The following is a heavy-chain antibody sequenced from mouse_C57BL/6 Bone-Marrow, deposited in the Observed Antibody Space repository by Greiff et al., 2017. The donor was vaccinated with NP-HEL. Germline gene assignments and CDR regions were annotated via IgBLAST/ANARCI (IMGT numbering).Heavy chain of an antibody. CDR1: GFSFNTYA. J-gene: IGHJ4*01. V-gene: IGHV10-1*01. D-gene: IGHD2-4*01. CDR2: IRSKSNNYAT. CDR3: VRPYDYDERGYAMDY. Sequence: EVQVVESGGGLVQPKGSLKLSCAASGFSFNTYAMNWVRQAPGQGLEWVARIRSKSNNYATYYADSVKDRFTISRDDSESMLYLQMNNLKTEDTAMYYCVRPYDYDERGYAMDYWGQGTSVTVSS.